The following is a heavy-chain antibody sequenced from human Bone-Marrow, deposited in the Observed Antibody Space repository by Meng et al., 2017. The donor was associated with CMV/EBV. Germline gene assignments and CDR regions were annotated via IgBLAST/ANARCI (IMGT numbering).Heavy chain of an antibody. CDR3: ARGGGQYDFDL. V-gene: IGHV1-18*01. Sequence: ASVKVSCKASGYKFINYVFDWVRQDPRHGLQWMGRISAKNGDTNYAPELYDRLTLTADTYTSVVYLELRRLVSHDTAIYYCARGGGQYDFDLWGPGTLVTVSS. CDR2: ISAKNGDT. J-gene: IGHJ4*02. D-gene: IGHD3-10*01. CDR1: GYKFINYV.